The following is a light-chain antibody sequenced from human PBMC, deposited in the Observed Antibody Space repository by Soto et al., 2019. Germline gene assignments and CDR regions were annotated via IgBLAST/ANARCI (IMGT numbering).Light chain of an antibody. V-gene: IGLV2-14*01. CDR3: SSYTSRSTYV. Sequence: QCVLTQPASVSGSPGQSITISCTGTSSDVGGYNYVSWYQQHPGKAPKVMIYDVSNRPSGVSNRFSGSKSGNTASLSISGLQAEDEADYYCSSYTSRSTYVFGTGTKVTVL. J-gene: IGLJ1*01. CDR2: DVS. CDR1: SSDVGGYNY.